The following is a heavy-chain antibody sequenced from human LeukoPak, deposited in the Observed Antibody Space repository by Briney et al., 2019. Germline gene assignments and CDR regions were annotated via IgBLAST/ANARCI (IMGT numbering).Heavy chain of an antibody. Sequence: GGSLRLSCAASGFTFEDYTMHWVRQAPGKGLEWVSLINWDGVSTYYADSVKGQFTISRDNSKNSLYLQMNSLRTEDTALYYCAKGASGWYSGQMQENWGQGTLVTVSS. CDR2: INWDGVST. D-gene: IGHD6-19*01. V-gene: IGHV3-43*01. J-gene: IGHJ4*02. CDR1: GFTFEDYT. CDR3: AKGASGWYSGQMQEN.